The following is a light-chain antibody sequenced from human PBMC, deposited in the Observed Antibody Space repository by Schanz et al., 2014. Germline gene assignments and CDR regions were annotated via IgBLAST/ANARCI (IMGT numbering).Light chain of an antibody. CDR2: DAS. CDR3: QQRSNWPPFT. J-gene: IGKJ3*01. Sequence: DIVLTQSPATLSLSPGERATLSCRASQSVSSNLAWYQQKPGQAPRLLIYDASTRATGIPARFSGSGSGTDFTLTISGLEPEDSAVYYCQQRSNWPPFTFGPGTKVDIK. CDR1: QSVSSN. V-gene: IGKV3-11*01.